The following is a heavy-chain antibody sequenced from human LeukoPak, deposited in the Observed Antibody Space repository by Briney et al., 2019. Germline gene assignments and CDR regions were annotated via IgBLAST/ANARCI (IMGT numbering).Heavy chain of an antibody. CDR3: ARDSPYYDFWSAKPGSMDV. J-gene: IGHJ6*02. Sequence: ASVKVSCKASGYTFTGYYMHWVRQAPGQGLEWMGWINPNSGGTNYAQKFQGRVTMTGDTSISTAYMELSRLRSDDTAVYYCARDSPYYDFWSAKPGSMDVWGQGTTVTVSS. CDR2: INPNSGGT. V-gene: IGHV1-2*02. D-gene: IGHD3-3*01. CDR1: GYTFTGYY.